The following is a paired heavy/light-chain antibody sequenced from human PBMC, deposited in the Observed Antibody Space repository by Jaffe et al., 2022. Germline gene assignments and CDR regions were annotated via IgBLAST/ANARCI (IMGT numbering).Light chain of an antibody. CDR2: DAS. J-gene: IGKJ4*01. Sequence: AIQLTQSPSSLSASVGDRVTITCRASQGISSALAWYQQKPGKAPKLLIYDASSLESGVPSRFSGSGSGTDFTLTISSLQPEDFATYYCQQFNSYPPLTFGGGTKVEIK. V-gene: IGKV1-13*02. CDR3: QQFNSYPPLT. CDR1: QGISSA.
Heavy chain of an antibody. D-gene: IGHD3-9*01. Sequence: QVQLQESGPGLVKPSETLSLTCAVSGYSISSGYYWGWIRQPPGKGLEWIGSIYHSGSTYYNPSLKSRVTISVDTSKNQFSLKLSSVTAADTAVYYCARHIPKLHYDILTGYRRGGWFDPWGQGTLVTVSS. CDR3: ARHIPKLHYDILTGYRRGGWFDP. CDR2: IYHSGST. J-gene: IGHJ5*02. CDR1: GYSISSGYY. V-gene: IGHV4-38-2*01.